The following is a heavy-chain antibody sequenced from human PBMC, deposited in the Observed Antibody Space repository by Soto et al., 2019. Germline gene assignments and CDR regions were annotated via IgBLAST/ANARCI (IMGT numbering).Heavy chain of an antibody. CDR3: DRSTMVRGVIIPKDY. CDR1: GFTFSDHY. CDR2: TRNKANSYTT. Sequence: GGSLRLSCAASGFTFSDHYMDWVRQAPGKGLEWVGRTRNKANSYTTEYAASVKGRFTISRDDSKNSLYLQMNSLKTEDTAVYYCDRSTMVRGVIIPKDYWGQGTLVNGS. V-gene: IGHV3-72*01. J-gene: IGHJ4*02. D-gene: IGHD3-10*01.